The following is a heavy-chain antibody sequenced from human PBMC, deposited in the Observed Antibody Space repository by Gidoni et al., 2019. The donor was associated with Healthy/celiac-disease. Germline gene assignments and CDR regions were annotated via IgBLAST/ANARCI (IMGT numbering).Heavy chain of an antibody. J-gene: IGHJ6*02. Sequence: QLQLQESGPGLVKPSETLSLTCTVSGGSISSSSYYWGWIRQPPGKGLEWIGRIYYSGSTYYNPSRKSRVTISVDTSKNQFSLKLSSVTAADTAVYYCARRAQKLAGMDVWGQGTTVTVSS. CDR1: GGSISSSSYY. V-gene: IGHV4-39*01. CDR3: ARRAQKLAGMDV. D-gene: IGHD1-7*01. CDR2: IYYSGST.